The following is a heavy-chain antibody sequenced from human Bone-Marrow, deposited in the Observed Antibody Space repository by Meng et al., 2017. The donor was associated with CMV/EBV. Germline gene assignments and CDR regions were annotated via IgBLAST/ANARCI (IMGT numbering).Heavy chain of an antibody. CDR1: GFTFSSYW. CDR2: IKQDGSEK. J-gene: IGHJ4*02. Sequence: GESLKISCAASGFTFSSYWMSWVRQAPGKGLEWVANIKQDGSEKYYVDSVKGRFTISRDNAKNSRYLQMNSLRAEDTAVYYCEAGATTGDYWGQGTLVTVSS. V-gene: IGHV3-7*01. D-gene: IGHD1-26*01. CDR3: EAGATTGDY.